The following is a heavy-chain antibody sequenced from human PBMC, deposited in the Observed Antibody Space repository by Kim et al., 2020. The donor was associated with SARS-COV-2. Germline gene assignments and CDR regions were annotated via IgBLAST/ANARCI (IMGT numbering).Heavy chain of an antibody. CDR3: ARDPSGINGVDA. D-gene: IGHD3-10*01. V-gene: IGHV4-30-4*01. J-gene: IGHJ5*02. CDR2: IFYDGTT. CDR1: GGSINNRNSY. Sequence: SETLSLTCTVSGGSINNRNSYWSWIRQSPGKSLEWIGYIFYDGTTYYNPSLKSRLTMSVDTSKNQFSLKLNSVTAADTAIYFCARDPSGINGVDAWGQGTLVTVSS.